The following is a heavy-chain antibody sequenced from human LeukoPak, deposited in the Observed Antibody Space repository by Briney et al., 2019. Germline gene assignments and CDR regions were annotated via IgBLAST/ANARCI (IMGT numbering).Heavy chain of an antibody. V-gene: IGHV3-23*01. D-gene: IGHD3-10*01. CDR1: GFTFSSYA. J-gene: IGHJ4*02. CDR2: ISGSGGST. CDR3: AKLPTSRGLPSIFDY. Sequence: GGSLRLSCAASGFTFSSYAVSWVRQAPGKGLEWVSAISGSGGSTYYADSVKGRFTISRDNSKNTLYLQMNSLRAEDTAVYYCAKLPTSRGLPSIFDYWGQGTLVTVSS.